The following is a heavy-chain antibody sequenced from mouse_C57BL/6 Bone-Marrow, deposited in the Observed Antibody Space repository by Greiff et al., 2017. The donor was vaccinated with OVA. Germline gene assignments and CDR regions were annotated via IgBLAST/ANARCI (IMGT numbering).Heavy chain of an antibody. J-gene: IGHJ1*03. CDR3: GRYYYGNYDGDFEV. D-gene: IGHD2-1*01. CDR1: GFTFSSYG. V-gene: IGHV5-6*01. Sequence: EVMLVESGGDLVKPGGSLKLSCAASGFTFSSYGMSWVRQTPDKRLEWVATISSGGGYTYYPARLKGRFTISTDNATNTLYLQMSSLKSEDKARYYCGRYYYGNYDGDFEVWGKGTTVTVSS. CDR2: ISSGGGYT.